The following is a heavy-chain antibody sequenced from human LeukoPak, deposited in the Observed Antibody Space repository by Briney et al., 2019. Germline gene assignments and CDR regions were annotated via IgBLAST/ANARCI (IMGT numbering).Heavy chain of an antibody. V-gene: IGHV3-9*01. CDR1: GFTFDDYA. CDR3: ARDQQGRGSFMDV. D-gene: IGHD1-26*01. CDR2: ISWNSGSI. Sequence: GGSLRLSCAASGFTFDDYAMHWVRQAPGKGLEWVSGISWNSGSIGYADSVKGRFTISRDNAKNSLYLQMNSLRAEDTAVYYCARDQQGRGSFMDVWGKGTTVTISS. J-gene: IGHJ6*03.